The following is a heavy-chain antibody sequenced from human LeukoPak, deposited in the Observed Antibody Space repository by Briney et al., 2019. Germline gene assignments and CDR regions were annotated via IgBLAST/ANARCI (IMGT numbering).Heavy chain of an antibody. CDR3: AREESGSLDF. J-gene: IGHJ4*02. D-gene: IGHD1-26*01. CDR1: GFTFSSYG. V-gene: IGHV3-30*03. Sequence: GRSLRLSCAASGFTFSSYGMHWVRQAPGKGLEWVAVISYDGSNKYYADSVKGRFTISRDISKNTLHLQMNSLRADDTAVYYCAREESGSLDFWGQGTLVTVSS. CDR2: ISYDGSNK.